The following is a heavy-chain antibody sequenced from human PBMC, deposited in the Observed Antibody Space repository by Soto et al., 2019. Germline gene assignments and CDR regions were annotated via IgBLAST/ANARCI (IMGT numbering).Heavy chain of an antibody. CDR1: GYTFTSYG. J-gene: IGHJ6*02. D-gene: IGHD6-13*01. Sequence: QVPLVQSGAEVKKPGASVKVSCKASGYTFTSYGISWVRQAPGQGLEWMGWISAYNGNTNYAQKLQGRVTRTTDTSTSTAYMELRSLRSDDTAVYYCAREGIAAAGNYYYYGMDVWGQGTTVTVSS. CDR2: ISAYNGNT. V-gene: IGHV1-18*01. CDR3: AREGIAAAGNYYYYGMDV.